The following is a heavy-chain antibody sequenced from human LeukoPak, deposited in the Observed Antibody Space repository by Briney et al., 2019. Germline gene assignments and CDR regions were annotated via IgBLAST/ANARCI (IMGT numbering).Heavy chain of an antibody. CDR2: IIPIFGIA. J-gene: IGHJ3*02. CDR1: GGTFSSYA. CDR3: ARGWGITMIVVAAGDAFDI. D-gene: IGHD3-22*01. Sequence: SVKVSCKASGGTFSSYAISWVRQAPGQGLEWMGRIIPIFGIANYAQKFQGRVTITADKSTSTACMELSSLRSEDTAVYYCARGWGITMIVVAAGDAFDIWGQGTMVTVSS. V-gene: IGHV1-69*04.